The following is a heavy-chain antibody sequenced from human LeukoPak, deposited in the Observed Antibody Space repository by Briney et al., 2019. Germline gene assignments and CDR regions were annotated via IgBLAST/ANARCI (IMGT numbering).Heavy chain of an antibody. CDR1: GASISSYY. CDR2: IYTSGST. V-gene: IGHV4-4*07. D-gene: IGHD1-26*01. J-gene: IGHJ4*02. CDR3: ARARGGSGRYGHFDY. Sequence: SETLSLTCTVSGASISSYYWTWIRQPAGEGLEWIGRIYTSGSTNQNPSLKSRVTMSAATSKNQFSLKLSSVAAADTAVYYCARARGGSGRYGHFDYWGQGTLVTVSS.